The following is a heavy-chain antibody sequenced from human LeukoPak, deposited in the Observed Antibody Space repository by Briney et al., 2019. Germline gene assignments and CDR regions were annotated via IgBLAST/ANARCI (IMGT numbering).Heavy chain of an antibody. J-gene: IGHJ3*02. CDR1: GFTFSSYA. CDR3: AKDLPPGWELCYDAFDI. D-gene: IGHD3-16*01. Sequence: GGALRLSCAASGFTFSSYAMSWVRQAPGKGLEWVSAISGSGGSTYYADSVKGRFTISRDNSKNTLYLQMNSLRAEDTAVYYCAKDLPPGWELCYDAFDIWGQGTMVTVSS. V-gene: IGHV3-23*01. CDR2: ISGSGGST.